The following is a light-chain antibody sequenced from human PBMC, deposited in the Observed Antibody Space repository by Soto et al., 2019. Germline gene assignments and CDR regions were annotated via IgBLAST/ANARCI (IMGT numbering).Light chain of an antibody. CDR2: AAS. Sequence: AFRMTQSPSSFSASTGDRATITCRASQGISSYLAWYQQKPGKAPKLLIYAASTLQSGVPSRFSGSGSGTDFTLTISCLQSEDFATYYCQQYYSYPRTFGQGTKVEIK. J-gene: IGKJ1*01. CDR3: QQYYSYPRT. V-gene: IGKV1-8*01. CDR1: QGISSY.